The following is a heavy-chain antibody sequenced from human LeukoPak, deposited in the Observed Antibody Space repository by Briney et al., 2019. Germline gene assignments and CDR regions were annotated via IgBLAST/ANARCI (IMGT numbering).Heavy chain of an antibody. CDR1: GGSISSYY. J-gene: IGHJ4*02. CDR2: IYYSGSI. CDR3: VRGYGGIYWRLDY. V-gene: IGHV4-59*08. D-gene: IGHD1-26*01. Sequence: PETLSLTCTVSGGSISSYYWSWIRRPPGKGLEWIGYIYYSGSISYNPSLRSRVTISADTSKNQFSLKLSSVTAADTAVYYCVRGYGGIYWRLDYWGQGTLVTVSS.